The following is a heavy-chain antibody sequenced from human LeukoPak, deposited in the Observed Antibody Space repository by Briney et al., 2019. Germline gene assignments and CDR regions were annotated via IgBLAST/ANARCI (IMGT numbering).Heavy chain of an antibody. Sequence: GGSLRLSCAASGFAFSYYYMNWIRQAPGKGLEWISYISGSGSTIYDADSVKGRFTIPRDNAKNSLYLQMNSLRVDDTAVYYCARSPRWSTVTTSDYWGQGTRVTVSS. CDR1: GFAFSYYY. J-gene: IGHJ4*02. V-gene: IGHV3-11*01. CDR2: ISGSGSTI. D-gene: IGHD4-17*01. CDR3: ARSPRWSTVTTSDY.